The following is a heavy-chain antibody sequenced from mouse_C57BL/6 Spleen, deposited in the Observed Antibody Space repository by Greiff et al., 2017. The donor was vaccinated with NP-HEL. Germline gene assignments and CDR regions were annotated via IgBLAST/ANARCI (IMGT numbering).Heavy chain of an antibody. D-gene: IGHD2-4*01. J-gene: IGHJ3*01. V-gene: IGHV1-55*01. CDR3: ARSYYEYDGGAWFAY. CDR2: IYPGSGST. Sequence: QVQLQQPGAELVKPGASVKMSCKASGYTFTSYWITWVKQRPGQGLEWIGDIYPGSGSTNYNEKFKSKATLTVDTSSSTAYMQLSSLTSEDSAVYYCARSYYEYDGGAWFAYWGQGTLVTVSA. CDR1: GYTFTSYW.